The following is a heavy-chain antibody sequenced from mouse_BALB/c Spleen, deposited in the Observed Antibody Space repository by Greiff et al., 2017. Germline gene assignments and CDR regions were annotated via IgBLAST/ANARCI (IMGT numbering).Heavy chain of an antibody. V-gene: IGHV5-12-1*01. CDR3: ADYDGYWFAY. J-gene: IGHJ3*01. CDR1: GFAFSSYD. Sequence: EVQRVESGGGLVKPGGSLKLSCAASGFAFSSYDMSWVRQTPEKRLEWVAYISSGGGSTYYPDTVKGRFTISRDNAKNTLYLQMSSLKSEDTAMYYCADYDGYWFAYWGQGTLVTVSA. D-gene: IGHD2-3*01. CDR2: ISSGGGST.